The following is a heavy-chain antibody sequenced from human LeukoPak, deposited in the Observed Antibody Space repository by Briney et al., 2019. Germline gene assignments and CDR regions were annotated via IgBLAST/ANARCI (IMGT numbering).Heavy chain of an antibody. Sequence: GGSLRLSCAASGFIFSSYEMNWVRQAPGKGLEWVSYISTTGSSIYYADSVKGRFTISRDNVKNLLYLQMNSLRAEDTAVYYCARVQRGIAVALDYWGQGTLATVSS. CDR2: ISTTGSSI. CDR3: ARVQRGIAVALDY. D-gene: IGHD6-19*01. J-gene: IGHJ4*02. CDR1: GFIFSSYE. V-gene: IGHV3-48*03.